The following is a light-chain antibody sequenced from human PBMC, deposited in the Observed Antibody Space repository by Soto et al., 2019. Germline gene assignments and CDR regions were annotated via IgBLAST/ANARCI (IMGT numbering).Light chain of an antibody. V-gene: IGKV3-20*01. CDR1: QSVSSSC. J-gene: IGKJ5*01. CDR2: GVS. CDR3: QHYVHSPPNT. Sequence: EIVLTQSPGTLSLAAGERATLSCRASQSVSSSCLAWYQQKPGQAPRLLIYGVSSRATGIPDRFSGSGSGTDFTLTISRLEPEDFAVYNCQHYVHSPPNTFGQGTRLEIK.